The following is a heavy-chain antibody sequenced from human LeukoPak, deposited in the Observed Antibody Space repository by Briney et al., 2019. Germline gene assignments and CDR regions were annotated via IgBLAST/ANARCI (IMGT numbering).Heavy chain of an antibody. Sequence: SETLSLTCTVSGGSISSSSYYWGWIRQPPGKGLEWIGSIYYSGSTYYNPSLKSRVTISVDTSKNQFSLKLSSVTAADTAVYYCVRSAPWGYWGQGTLVTVSS. V-gene: IGHV4-39*07. J-gene: IGHJ4*02. CDR1: GGSISSSSYY. CDR3: VRSAPWGY. D-gene: IGHD7-27*01. CDR2: IYYSGST.